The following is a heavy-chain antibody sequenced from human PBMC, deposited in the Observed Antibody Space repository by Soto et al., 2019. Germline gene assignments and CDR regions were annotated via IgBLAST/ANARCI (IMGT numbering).Heavy chain of an antibody. CDR2: ISGSGGST. D-gene: IGHD3-3*01. V-gene: IGHV3-23*01. Sequence: EVQLLESGGGLVQPGGSLRLSCAASGFTFSSYAMSWVRQAPGKGLEWVSAISGSGGSTYYADSVKGRFTISRDNSKNTLYLQMHSLRAEDTAVYYCAKDILRFLEWLVYDYWGQGTLVTVSS. CDR1: GFTFSSYA. J-gene: IGHJ4*02. CDR3: AKDILRFLEWLVYDY.